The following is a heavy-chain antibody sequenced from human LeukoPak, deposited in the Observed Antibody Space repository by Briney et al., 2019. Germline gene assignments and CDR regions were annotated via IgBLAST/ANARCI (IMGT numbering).Heavy chain of an antibody. CDR3: GKDGDYYDSSGCLRGMDV. Sequence: GGSLRLSCAASGFTFDDYAMHWVRQAPGKGLEWVSGISWNSGSIGYADSVKGRFTISRDNAKNFLYLQMNSLRAEDTALYYCGKDGDYYDSSGCLRGMDVWGQGTTVTVSS. J-gene: IGHJ6*02. D-gene: IGHD3-22*01. V-gene: IGHV3-9*01. CDR2: ISWNSGSI. CDR1: GFTFDDYA.